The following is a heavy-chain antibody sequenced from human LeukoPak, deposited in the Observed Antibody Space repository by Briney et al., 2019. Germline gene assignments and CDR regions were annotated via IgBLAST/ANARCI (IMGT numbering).Heavy chain of an antibody. CDR3: ARVRSGDYFDY. J-gene: IGHJ4*02. V-gene: IGHV3-48*03. D-gene: IGHD6-25*01. CDR2: ISSSGSTI. Sequence: SGGSLRLSCAASGFTFSSYEMNWVRQAPGKGLEWVSYISSSGSTIYYADSVKGRFTISRDNGEKSLYLQMNSLRVEDTAVYYCARVRSGDYFDYWGQGTLVTVSS. CDR1: GFTFSSYE.